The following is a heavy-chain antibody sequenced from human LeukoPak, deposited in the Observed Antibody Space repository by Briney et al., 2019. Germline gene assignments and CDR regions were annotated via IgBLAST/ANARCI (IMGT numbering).Heavy chain of an antibody. D-gene: IGHD2-21*01. CDR2: IGSSGSAGGNI. J-gene: IGHJ6*03. Sequence: PGGSLRLSCAASGFSFSGFGMNWVRQAPGKGLEWLSYIGSSGSAGGNIYYAVSVKGRFTVSRDNAKDSLFLQMNSLQDADTAVYYCARAPTPYFTYYMDVWGKGTTVTVPS. CDR1: GFSFSGFG. CDR3: ARAPTPYFTYYMDV. V-gene: IGHV3-48*02.